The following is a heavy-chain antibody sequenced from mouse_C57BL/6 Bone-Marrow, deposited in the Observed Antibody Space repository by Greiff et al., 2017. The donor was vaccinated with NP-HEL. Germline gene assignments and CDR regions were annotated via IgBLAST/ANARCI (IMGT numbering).Heavy chain of an antibody. V-gene: IGHV5-17*01. CDR2: ISSGSSTI. CDR3: ARTGLLLTWFAY. J-gene: IGHJ3*01. D-gene: IGHD2-3*01. CDR1: GFTFSDYG. Sequence: EVQLLESGGGLVKPGGSLKLSCAASGFTFSDYGMHWVRQAPEKGLEWVAYISSGSSTIYYADTVKGRFTLTRDNATNTLFLQMTSLRSEDTAMYYCARTGLLLTWFAYWGKGTTVTVSA.